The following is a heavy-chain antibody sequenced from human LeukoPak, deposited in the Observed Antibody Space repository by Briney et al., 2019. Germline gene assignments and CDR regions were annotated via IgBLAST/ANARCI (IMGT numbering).Heavy chain of an antibody. CDR1: GYTFTGNG. CDR2: INAYNGNT. J-gene: IGHJ4*02. Sequence: ASVKVSCKASGYTFTGNGITWVRQAPGQGLEWMGWINAYNGNTVYAQMFEGRVTLITDTSTTTAYMELTNLRSDDTAIYYCARAGYCSGAACYAEGIDYWGQGTLVTVSS. CDR3: ARAGYCSGAACYAEGIDY. V-gene: IGHV1-18*01. D-gene: IGHD2-2*01.